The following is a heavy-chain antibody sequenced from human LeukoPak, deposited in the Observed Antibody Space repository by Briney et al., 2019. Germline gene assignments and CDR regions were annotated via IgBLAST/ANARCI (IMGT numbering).Heavy chain of an antibody. Sequence: GASVKVSCKASGYTFTSYYMHWVRQAPGQGLEWMGTFNPSGNSTGYAEKFQGRVTLTRDTSTSTVYMELSSLRSEDTAVYYCATSAFDYWGQGTLVTVPS. V-gene: IGHV1-46*01. CDR1: GYTFTSYY. J-gene: IGHJ4*02. CDR2: FNPSGNST. D-gene: IGHD2-15*01. CDR3: ATSAFDY.